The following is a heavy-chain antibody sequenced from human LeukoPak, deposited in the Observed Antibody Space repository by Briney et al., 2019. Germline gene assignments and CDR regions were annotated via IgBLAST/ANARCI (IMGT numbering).Heavy chain of an antibody. CDR2: IYYSGST. D-gene: IGHD2-2*01. Sequence: PSETLSLTCTVSGGSISSYYWSWIRQAPGKGLEWIGNIYYSGSTNYNPSPKSRVTISLDTSKNQISVKLTSVTAADTAVYFCARPGYCSASTCSGPFDIWSQGSMVTVSS. V-gene: IGHV4-59*12. CDR1: GGSISSYY. J-gene: IGHJ3*02. CDR3: ARPGYCSASTCSGPFDI.